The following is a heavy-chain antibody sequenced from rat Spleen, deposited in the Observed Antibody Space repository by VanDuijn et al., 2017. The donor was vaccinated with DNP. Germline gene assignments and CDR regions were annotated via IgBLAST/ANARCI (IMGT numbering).Heavy chain of an antibody. CDR3: ARWNIGTSTLDY. J-gene: IGHJ2*01. V-gene: IGHV3-1*01. CDR2: ISYSGST. CDR1: GFSITSHY. D-gene: IGHD1-5*01. Sequence: EVQLQESGPGLVKPSQSLSLTCSVTGFSITSHYWGWIRKFPGNKMEWIGYISYSGSTGYIPSLSSRISITRDTSKNQFFLQLSSVTTEDTATYYCARWNIGTSTLDYWGQGVMVTVSS.